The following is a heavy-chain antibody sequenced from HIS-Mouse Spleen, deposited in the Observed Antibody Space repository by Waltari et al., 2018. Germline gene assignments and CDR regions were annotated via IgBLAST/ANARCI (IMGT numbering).Heavy chain of an antibody. D-gene: IGHD6-13*01. Sequence: QLQLQESGPGLVKPSETLSLTCTVSGGSISISISYWGWIRQPPGKGLEWIGSIYYSGSTYYNPSLKSRVTISVDTSKNQFSLKLSSVTAADTAVYYCAREIPYSSSWYDWYFDLWGRGTLVTVSS. CDR2: IYYSGST. CDR3: AREIPYSSSWYDWYFDL. CDR1: GGSISISISY. J-gene: IGHJ2*01. V-gene: IGHV4-39*07.